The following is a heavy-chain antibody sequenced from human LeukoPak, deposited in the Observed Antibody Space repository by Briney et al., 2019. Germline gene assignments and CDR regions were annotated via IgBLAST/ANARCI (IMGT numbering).Heavy chain of an antibody. CDR1: GFTFSDYY. CDR3: ARPTVTTFHYGMDV. Sequence: GGSLRLSCAASGFTFSDYYMSRIRQAPGKGLEWVSYISSSGSTIYYADSVKGRFTISRDNAKNPLYLQMNSLRAEDTAVYYCARPTVTTFHYGMDVWGQGTTVTVSS. CDR2: ISSSGSTI. J-gene: IGHJ6*02. V-gene: IGHV3-11*01. D-gene: IGHD4-17*01.